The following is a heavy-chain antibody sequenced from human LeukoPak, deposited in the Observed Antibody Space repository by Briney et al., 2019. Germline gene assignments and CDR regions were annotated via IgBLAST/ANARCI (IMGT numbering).Heavy chain of an antibody. Sequence: SATLLPTCSVSGASLSSYYWGWLRQPPAEGLEWIGYISDTGKTDSNPSLKSRVTISLGTSKTQFSLRLRSVAAADSAVYYCATGYYEPFATWGPGILVTVSS. CDR3: ATGYYEPFAT. V-gene: IGHV4-59*01. J-gene: IGHJ5*02. CDR1: GASLSSYY. CDR2: ISDTGKT. D-gene: IGHD1-26*01.